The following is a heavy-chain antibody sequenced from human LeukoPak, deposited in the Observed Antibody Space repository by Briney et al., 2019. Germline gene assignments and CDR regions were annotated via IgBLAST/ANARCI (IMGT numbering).Heavy chain of an antibody. CDR3: AKGPLGITMTVVVGRFDY. Sequence: GGSLRLSCAASGFTFSSYAMSWVRQAPGKGLEWVSAISGSGGSTYYADSVKGRFTISRDNSKNTLYLQMNSLRAEDTAVYYCAKGPLGITMTVVVGRFDYWGQGTLVTVSS. CDR1: GFTFSSYA. D-gene: IGHD3-22*01. V-gene: IGHV3-23*01. J-gene: IGHJ4*02. CDR2: ISGSGGST.